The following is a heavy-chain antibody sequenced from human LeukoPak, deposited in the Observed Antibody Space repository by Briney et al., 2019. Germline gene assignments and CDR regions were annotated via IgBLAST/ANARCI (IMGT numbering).Heavy chain of an antibody. CDR1: VYTFISYY. Sequence: GASVKVSCKASVYTFISYYLHWVRQAPGQGLEWMGIINPSGGSTNYAQKFQGRVTMTRDTSTSTVYMELSSLRSEDTAVYYCARTSSAWYFDYWGQGTLVTVSS. J-gene: IGHJ4*02. CDR3: ARTSSAWYFDY. V-gene: IGHV1-46*01. D-gene: IGHD6-19*01. CDR2: INPSGGST.